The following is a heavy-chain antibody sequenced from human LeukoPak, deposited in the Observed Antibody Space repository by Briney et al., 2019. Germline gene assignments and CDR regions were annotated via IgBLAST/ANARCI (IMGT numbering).Heavy chain of an antibody. J-gene: IGHJ6*02. CDR1: GGSVRSDISH. CDR3: ARNRGWYATDV. Sequence: PSETLSLTCSVSGGSVRSDISHRSWIRQPPGKGLEWIAYVHYSGSASYNPSLESRVTISLDKSQNQFSLELTSVTAADTAVYYCARNRGWYATDVWGQGAAVTVSS. CDR2: VHYSGSA. V-gene: IGHV4-61*01. D-gene: IGHD6-19*01.